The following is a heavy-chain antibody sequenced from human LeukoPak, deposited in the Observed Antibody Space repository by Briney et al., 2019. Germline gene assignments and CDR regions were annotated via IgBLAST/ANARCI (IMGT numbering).Heavy chain of an antibody. D-gene: IGHD6-13*01. CDR1: GYTFTSYG. CDR3: ARVGSSSWDYYYYMDV. J-gene: IGHJ6*03. V-gene: IGHV1-18*01. CDR2: ISAYNGNT. Sequence: ASVKVSCKASGYTFTSYGISWVRQAPGQGLEWMGWISAYNGNTNYAQKLQGRVTMTTDTSTSTAYIELRSLRSDDTAVYYCARVGSSSWDYYYYMDVWGKGTTATVSS.